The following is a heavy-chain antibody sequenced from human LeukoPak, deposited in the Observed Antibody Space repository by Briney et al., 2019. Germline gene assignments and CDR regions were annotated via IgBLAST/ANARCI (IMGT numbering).Heavy chain of an antibody. D-gene: IGHD2-21*02. Sequence: GGSLRLSCADSGFSFGNHAMIRVRQAAGKGLEWVSVVSGSGDTTHYADSVRGRFTAFRDNSKNTLFLLLDSLRAEDTAIYYCARTWWGLTLLSSDYWGQGTLVTVSS. CDR1: GFSFGNHA. V-gene: IGHV3-23*01. CDR3: ARTWWGLTLLSSDY. J-gene: IGHJ4*02. CDR2: VSGSGDTT.